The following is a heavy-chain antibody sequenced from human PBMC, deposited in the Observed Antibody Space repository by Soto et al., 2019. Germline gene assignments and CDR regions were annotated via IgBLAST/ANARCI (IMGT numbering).Heavy chain of an antibody. J-gene: IGHJ4*02. CDR1: GGSISSSSYY. D-gene: IGHD4-17*01. CDR2: IYYSGST. CDR3: ASLAVTKFDY. V-gene: IGHV4-39*01. Sequence: SETLSLTCTVSGGSISSSSYYWGWIRQPPGKGLEWIGSIYYSGSTYYNPSLKSRVTISVDTSKNQFSLKLSSVTAADTAVYYCASLAVTKFDYWGQGTLVTVSS.